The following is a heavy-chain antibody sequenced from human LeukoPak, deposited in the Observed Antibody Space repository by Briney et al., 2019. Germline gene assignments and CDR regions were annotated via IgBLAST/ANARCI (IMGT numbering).Heavy chain of an antibody. V-gene: IGHV3-23*01. CDR3: AKVRDGDWTYYFDY. J-gene: IGHJ4*02. CDR2: ISGSGGST. D-gene: IGHD4-17*01. Sequence: HPGGSLRLSCAASGFTLSSYSMSWVRQAPGKGLEWVSAISGSGGSTYYADSVKGRFTISRDNSKNTLYLQMNSLRAEDTAVYYCAKVRDGDWTYYFDYWGQGTLVTVSS. CDR1: GFTLSSYS.